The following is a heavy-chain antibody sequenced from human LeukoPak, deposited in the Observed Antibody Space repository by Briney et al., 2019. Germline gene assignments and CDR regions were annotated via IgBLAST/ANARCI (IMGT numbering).Heavy chain of an antibody. D-gene: IGHD3-10*01. CDR2: ISAYNGNT. V-gene: IGHV1-18*01. CDR1: GYRFTDYY. Sequence: ASVKVSCKTSGYRFTDYYMHWVRQAPGQGLEWMGWISAYNGNTNYAQKLQGRVTMTTDTSTGTAYMELRSLRSDDTAVYYCARDAELLWFGELPTNFDYWGQGTLVTVSS. CDR3: ARDAELLWFGELPTNFDY. J-gene: IGHJ4*02.